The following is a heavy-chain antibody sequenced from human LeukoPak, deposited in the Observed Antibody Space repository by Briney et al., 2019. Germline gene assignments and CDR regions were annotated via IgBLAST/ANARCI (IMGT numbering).Heavy chain of an antibody. D-gene: IGHD1-26*01. CDR2: IYSSGST. V-gene: IGHV4-39*01. Sequence: PSETLSLTCSVSGVSISSGSNYWGWIRQPPGKTLEWIGSIYSSGSTHYNPSLKSRVIILIDTSRNQFSLKLSSVSAADTAVYYCARYSGMGYSPGTYSNSWGQGTRVTVSS. CDR3: ARYSGMGYSPGTYSNS. CDR1: GVSISSGSNY. J-gene: IGHJ4*02.